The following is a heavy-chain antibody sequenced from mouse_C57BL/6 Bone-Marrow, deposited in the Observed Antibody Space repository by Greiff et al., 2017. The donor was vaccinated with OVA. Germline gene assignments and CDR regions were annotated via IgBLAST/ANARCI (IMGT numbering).Heavy chain of an antibody. V-gene: IGHV5-6*01. D-gene: IGHD2-5*01. J-gene: IGHJ3*01. Sequence: EVQVVESGGDLVKPGGSLKLSCAASGFTFSSYGMSWVRQTPDKRLEWVAPISSGGSYTYYPDSVKGRFTISRANAKNTLYLQMSSLKSEDTAMYYCASAYYSNYAWFAYWGQGTLVTVSA. CDR3: ASAYYSNYAWFAY. CDR1: GFTFSSYG. CDR2: ISSGGSYT.